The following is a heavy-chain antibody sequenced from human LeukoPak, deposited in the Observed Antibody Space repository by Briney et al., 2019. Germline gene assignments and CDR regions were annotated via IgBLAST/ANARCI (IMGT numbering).Heavy chain of an antibody. CDR2: IYSGGST. CDR1: GFTVTSNY. V-gene: IGHV3-66*04. CDR3: AGQLGRSGHSY. J-gene: IGHJ4*02. D-gene: IGHD3-22*01. Sequence: GGSLRLSCAASGFTVTSNYMSWVRQAPGKGLEWVSIIYSGGSTFYADSVKGRFIISRDISKNTLYLQMNSLRAEDTALYCCAGQLGRSGHSYWGQGTLVTVSS.